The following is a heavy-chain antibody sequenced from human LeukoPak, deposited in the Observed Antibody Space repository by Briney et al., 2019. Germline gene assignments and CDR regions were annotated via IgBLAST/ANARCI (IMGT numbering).Heavy chain of an antibody. J-gene: IGHJ6*02. CDR2: INHSGST. CDR3: ARDHSSSWNYYYYGMDV. D-gene: IGHD6-13*01. CDR1: GGSISSYY. V-gene: IGHV4-34*01. Sequence: KASETLSLTCTVSGGSISSYYWSWIRQPPGKGLEWIGEINHSGSTNYNPSLKSRVTISVDTSKNQFSLKLSSVTAADTAVYYCARDHSSSWNYYYYGMDVWGQGTTVTVSS.